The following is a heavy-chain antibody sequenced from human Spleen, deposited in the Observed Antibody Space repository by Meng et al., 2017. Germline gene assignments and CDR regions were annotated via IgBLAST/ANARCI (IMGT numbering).Heavy chain of an antibody. D-gene: IGHD4-11*01. Sequence: SETLSLTCSVSGGSIRSGGYYCSWIRQHPEKGLEWIGYIYYSGSTNYNPSLESRATISVDTSQNNLPLKLSSVTAADSAVYYCARGPTTMAHDFDYWGQGTLVTVSS. J-gene: IGHJ4*02. CDR2: IYYSGST. CDR1: GGSIRSGGYY. V-gene: IGHV4-31*03. CDR3: ARGPTTMAHDFDY.